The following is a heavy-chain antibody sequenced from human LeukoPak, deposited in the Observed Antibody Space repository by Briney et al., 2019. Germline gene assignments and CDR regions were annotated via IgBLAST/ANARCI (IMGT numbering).Heavy chain of an antibody. CDR2: IHYSGTT. CDR3: ARMGGYSGYATQ. CDR1: GGSISTYY. J-gene: IGHJ4*02. V-gene: IGHV4-59*08. Sequence: PSETLSLTCTVSGGSISTYYWSWIRQPPGKGLEWIGYIHYSGTTNYNPSLKNRVTISLDTSKNQFSLNLGSVTAADTAVYFCARMGGYSGYATQWGQGTLVTV. D-gene: IGHD5-12*01.